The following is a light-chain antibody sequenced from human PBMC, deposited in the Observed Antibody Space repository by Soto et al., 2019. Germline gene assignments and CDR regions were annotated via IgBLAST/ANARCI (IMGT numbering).Light chain of an antibody. CDR2: SAS. Sequence: DIQLTPSPSSLSASVVDRITITCRSSQSISRYLAWYQQRPGKAPGLLIYSASTLQSGVPSRFSGSGSGTEFTLTINSLQADDFATYYCQHYNSYSEAFGQGTKVDIK. V-gene: IGKV1-9*01. CDR3: QHYNSYSEA. CDR1: QSISRY. J-gene: IGKJ1*01.